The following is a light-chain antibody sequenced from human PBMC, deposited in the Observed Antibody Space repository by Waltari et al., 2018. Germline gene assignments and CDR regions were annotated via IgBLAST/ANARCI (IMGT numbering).Light chain of an antibody. CDR3: QQYGSSPNT. CDR2: GAS. V-gene: IGKV3-20*01. Sequence: EIVLTQSPGTLSLSPGEIATPSCRASQSVSSSYLAWYQQKPGQAPRLLIYGASSRATGIPDRFSGSGSGTDFTLTISRLEPEDFAVYYCQQYGSSPNTFGQGTKLEIK. CDR1: QSVSSSY. J-gene: IGKJ2*01.